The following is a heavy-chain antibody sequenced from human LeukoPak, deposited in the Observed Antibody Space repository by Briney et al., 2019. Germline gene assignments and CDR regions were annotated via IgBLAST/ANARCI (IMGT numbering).Heavy chain of an antibody. V-gene: IGHV3-23*01. Sequence: PGGSLRLSCAASGFTFSSYAMSWVRQAPGKGLEWVALISDSGDTTYSADSVKGRFTISRGNSKNTLYLQMNSLRDDDTAVYYCVKRYCSGTACYHFDHWGQGALVTVSS. D-gene: IGHD2-2*01. CDR3: VKRYCSGTACYHFDH. CDR1: GFTFSSYA. J-gene: IGHJ4*02. CDR2: ISDSGDTT.